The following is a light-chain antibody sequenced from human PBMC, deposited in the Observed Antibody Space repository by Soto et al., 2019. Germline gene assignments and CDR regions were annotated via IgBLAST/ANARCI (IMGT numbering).Light chain of an antibody. CDR3: QQYNSYLT. Sequence: DIQMTQSPSTLFASVGDRVTITCRASQSISSWLAWYQQKPGKAPKLLIYKASSLESGVPSRFSGSGSGTEFTLTISSLQPDDFATYYCQQYNSYLTFGQGTKVEIK. CDR2: KAS. V-gene: IGKV1-5*03. CDR1: QSISSW. J-gene: IGKJ1*01.